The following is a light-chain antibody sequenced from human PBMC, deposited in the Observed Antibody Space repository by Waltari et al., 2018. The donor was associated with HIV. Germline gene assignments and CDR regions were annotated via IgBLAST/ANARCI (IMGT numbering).Light chain of an antibody. CDR1: SSDVGGYEY. CDR2: EVN. CDR3: ASYGDTNRVL. Sequence: QSALTQPPSASGSLGQSVTISCTGTSSDVGGYEYVPWYQPHPDKAPKLIIYEVNKRPSGVPDRFSGSKSDNTASLTVAGLQDDDEAHYYCASYGDTNRVLFGGGTRVTVL. J-gene: IGLJ6*01. V-gene: IGLV2-8*01.